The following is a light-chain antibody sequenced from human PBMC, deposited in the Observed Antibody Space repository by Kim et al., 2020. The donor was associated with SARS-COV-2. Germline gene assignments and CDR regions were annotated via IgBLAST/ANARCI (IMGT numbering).Light chain of an antibody. J-gene: IGKJ1*01. CDR2: ASS. CDR1: RTVTTY. CDR3: QQSYASPT. V-gene: IGKV1-39*01. Sequence: SASVGDRVTITCRASRTVTTYLNWYQQRPGKAPNILIYASSTLQSGVPSRFSGSGSGTDFTLTINGLQPDDVGTYFCQQSYASPTFGQGTKVDIK.